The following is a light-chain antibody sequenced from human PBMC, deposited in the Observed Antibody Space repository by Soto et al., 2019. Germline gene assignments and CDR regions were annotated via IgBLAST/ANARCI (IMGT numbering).Light chain of an antibody. V-gene: IGKV1-5*03. J-gene: IGKJ1*01. Sequence: DIQMTQYTSTLSASVGDRVTITCRASQSMRSGLAWYQQKPGKALKLLIYKAYSLESGVPSRFSGSGSGTEFTLNISSLQPDEFATYYCQQYNSYPWTFGQGTKVEIK. CDR3: QQYNSYPWT. CDR2: KAY. CDR1: QSMRSG.